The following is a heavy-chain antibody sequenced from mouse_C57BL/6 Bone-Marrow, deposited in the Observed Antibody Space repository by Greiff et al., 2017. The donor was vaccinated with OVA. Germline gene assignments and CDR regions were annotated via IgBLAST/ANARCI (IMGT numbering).Heavy chain of an antibody. J-gene: IGHJ3*01. D-gene: IGHD2-9*01. Sequence: EVQLQQSGPGLVKPSQSLSLTCSVTGYSITSGYYWNWIRQFPGNKLEWMGYISYDGSNNYNPSLKNRISITRDTSKNQFFLKLNSVTTEDTATYYCARESLLWLREGFAYWGQGTLVTVSA. CDR3: ARESLLWLREGFAY. CDR2: ISYDGSN. CDR1: GYSITSGYY. V-gene: IGHV3-6*01.